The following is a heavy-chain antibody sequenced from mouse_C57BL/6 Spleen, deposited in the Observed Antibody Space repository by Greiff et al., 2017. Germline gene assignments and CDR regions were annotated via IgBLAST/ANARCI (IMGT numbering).Heavy chain of an antibody. V-gene: IGHV1-80*01. CDR2: IYPGDGDT. CDR1: GYAFSSYW. CDR3: AREPSMVTTLDY. J-gene: IGHJ2*01. D-gene: IGHD2-2*01. Sequence: VKLVESGAELVKPGASVKISCKASGYAFSSYWMNWVKQRPGKGLEWIGQIYPGDGDTNYNGKFKGKATLTADKSSSTAYMQLSSLTSEDSAVYFGAREPSMVTTLDYWGQGTTLTVSS.